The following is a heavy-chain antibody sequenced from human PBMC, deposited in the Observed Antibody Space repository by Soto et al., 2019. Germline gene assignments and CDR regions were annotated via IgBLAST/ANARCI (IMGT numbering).Heavy chain of an antibody. D-gene: IGHD3-9*01. J-gene: IGHJ5*02. CDR1: GGSISSYY. CDR3: ARGYLPNYDILTGYYGSVWFDP. CDR2: IYYSGST. V-gene: IGHV4-59*01. Sequence: SETLSLTCTVSGGSISSYYWSWIRQPPGKGLEWIGYIYYSGSTNYNPSLKSRVTISVDTSKNQFSLKLSSVTAADTAVYYCARGYLPNYDILTGYYGSVWFDPWGQGTLVTVSS.